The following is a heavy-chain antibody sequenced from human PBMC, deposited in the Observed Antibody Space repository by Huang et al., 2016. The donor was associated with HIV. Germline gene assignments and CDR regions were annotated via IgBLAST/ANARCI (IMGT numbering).Heavy chain of an antibody. D-gene: IGHD6-19*01. CDR3: ARVGSGWSLLGDALDF. CDR1: GYTFTSNH. Sequence: QVQLVQSGAEVKKPGASVRISCKASGYTFTSNHINWVRQAPGQGLEWMGKINPSGGSTDYAQKFQDRITMTRDRSTSTVYLEVRSLTSDDTAIYYCARVGSGWSLLGDALDFWGRGTMVTVSS. V-gene: IGHV1-46*01. CDR2: INPSGGST. J-gene: IGHJ3*01.